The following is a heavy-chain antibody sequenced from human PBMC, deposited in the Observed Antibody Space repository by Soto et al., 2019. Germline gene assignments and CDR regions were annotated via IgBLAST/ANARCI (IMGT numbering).Heavy chain of an antibody. V-gene: IGHV3-23*01. CDR2: ISASGGST. CDR1: GFTFSSYA. Sequence: GGSLRLSCAASGFTFSSYAMSWVRQAPGKGLEWVSAISASGGSTYYADSVKGRFTISRDNSKNTLYLQMNSLRAEDTAVYYCAKDGVGYCTNGVCYNRNSYMDVWGKGTTVTVSS. J-gene: IGHJ6*03. CDR3: AKDGVGYCTNGVCYNRNSYMDV. D-gene: IGHD2-8*01.